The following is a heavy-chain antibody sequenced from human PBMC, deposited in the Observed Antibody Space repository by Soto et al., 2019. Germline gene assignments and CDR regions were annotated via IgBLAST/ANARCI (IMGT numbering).Heavy chain of an antibody. Sequence: SVKVSCKASGGTFSSYAISWVRQAPGQGLEWMGGIIPIFGTANYAQKFQGRVTITADKSTSTAYMELSSLRSEDTAVYYCAREYYYDSSGYASDAFDIWGQGTMVTVSS. CDR2: IIPIFGTA. CDR1: GGTFSSYA. CDR3: AREYYYDSSGYASDAFDI. J-gene: IGHJ3*02. V-gene: IGHV1-69*06. D-gene: IGHD3-22*01.